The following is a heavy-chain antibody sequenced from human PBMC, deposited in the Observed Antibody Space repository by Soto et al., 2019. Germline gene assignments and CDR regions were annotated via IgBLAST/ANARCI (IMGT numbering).Heavy chain of an antibody. D-gene: IGHD3-3*01. CDR3: ARDPRRFLEWLPSQNYCYYYMDV. CDR1: GYTFTSYG. Sequence: ASVKVSCKASGYTFTSYGISWVRQDAGQGLEGMGWFSGSNGNTNYAQELQGRVTMTTDTSTSTAYMELRSLRSDDTAVYYCARDPRRFLEWLPSQNYCYYYMDVWGKGTTVTVSS. CDR2: FSGSNGNT. V-gene: IGHV1-18*01. J-gene: IGHJ6*03.